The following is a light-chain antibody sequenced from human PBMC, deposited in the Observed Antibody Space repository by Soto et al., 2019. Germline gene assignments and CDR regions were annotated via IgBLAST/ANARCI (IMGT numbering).Light chain of an antibody. CDR3: QQYNAWPLT. Sequence: EVVMTLSPATLSVSPGERATLSCKASQSVSRSLAWYQQNPGQAPRLLIYGASTRAAGIPARFSGSGSGTEFTLTISSLQSEDFAVYYCQQYNAWPLTFGGGAKVEIK. J-gene: IGKJ4*01. V-gene: IGKV3-15*01. CDR1: QSVSRS. CDR2: GAS.